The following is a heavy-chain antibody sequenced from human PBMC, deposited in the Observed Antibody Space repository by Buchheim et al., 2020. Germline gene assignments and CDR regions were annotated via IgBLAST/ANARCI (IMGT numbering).Heavy chain of an antibody. Sequence: QVQLQESGPGLVKPSQTLSLTCTVSGGSISSGGYYWSWIRQHPGKGLEWIGYIYYSGSTYYNPSLKSRVTISVDTSKNQFSLKLSSVTAADTAVYYCARGRSRSSKIVVVPAAISWYFDLWGRGTL. V-gene: IGHV4-31*03. CDR1: GGSISSGGYY. CDR3: ARGRSRSSKIVVVPAAISWYFDL. CDR2: IYYSGST. J-gene: IGHJ2*01. D-gene: IGHD2-2*02.